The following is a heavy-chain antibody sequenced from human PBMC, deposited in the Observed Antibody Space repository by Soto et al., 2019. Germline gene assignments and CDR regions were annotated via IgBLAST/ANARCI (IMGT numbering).Heavy chain of an antibody. J-gene: IGHJ6*02. CDR3: ARTAAGTSHYYYYGMDV. V-gene: IGHV5-51*01. CDR2: FYPGDSDT. D-gene: IGHD6-13*01. Sequence: GESLKISCKGSGYSFTSYWIGWVRQMPGKSLEWMGIFYPGDSDTRYSPSFQGQVTISADKSISTAYLQWSSLKASDTAMYYCARTAAGTSHYYYYGMDVWGQGTTVTVSS. CDR1: GYSFTSYW.